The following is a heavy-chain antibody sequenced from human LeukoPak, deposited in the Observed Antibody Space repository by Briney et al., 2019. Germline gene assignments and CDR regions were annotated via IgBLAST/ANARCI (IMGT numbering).Heavy chain of an antibody. V-gene: IGHV3-30*18. J-gene: IGHJ4*02. Sequence: PGGSLRLSCAASGFTFSSYGMHWVRQAPGKGLEWVAVISYDGSNKYYADSVKGRFTISRDNSKNTLYLQMNSLRAEDTAVYYCAKGGQIVGATGGNLDYWGQGTLVTVSS. D-gene: IGHD1-26*01. CDR2: ISYDGSNK. CDR3: AKGGQIVGATGGNLDY. CDR1: GFTFSSYG.